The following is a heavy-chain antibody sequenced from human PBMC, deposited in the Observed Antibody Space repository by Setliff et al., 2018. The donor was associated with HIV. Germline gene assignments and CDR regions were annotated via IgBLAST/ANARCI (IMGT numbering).Heavy chain of an antibody. D-gene: IGHD5-12*01. CDR3: ARGDGYRGNDAYYDTGLDV. CDR1: GDSINSGTYY. V-gene: IGHV4-61*01. CDR2: VYNSGGT. Sequence: SETLSLTCTVSGDSINSGTYYWSWIRQTPGKGLESIGYVYNSGGTNYNPSLQSRVTISMVASRNQFSLKVTSVTAADTAVYYCARGDGYRGNDAYYDTGLDVWGQGITVTVSS. J-gene: IGHJ6*02.